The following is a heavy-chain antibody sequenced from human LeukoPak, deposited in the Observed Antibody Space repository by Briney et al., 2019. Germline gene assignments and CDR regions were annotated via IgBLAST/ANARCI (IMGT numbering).Heavy chain of an antibody. Sequence: DSVKGRFTISRDNSKNTLYLQMNSLRAEDTAVYYCAKAGKYSSGWSAEYFQHWGQGTLVTVSS. J-gene: IGHJ1*01. D-gene: IGHD6-19*01. V-gene: IGHV3-30*02. CDR3: AKAGKYSSGWSAEYFQH.